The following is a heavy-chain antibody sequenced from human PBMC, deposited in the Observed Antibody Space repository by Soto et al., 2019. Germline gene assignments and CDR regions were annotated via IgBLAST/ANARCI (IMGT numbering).Heavy chain of an antibody. D-gene: IGHD6-13*01. CDR1: GFTFSSYW. V-gene: IGHV3-7*01. CDR3: ARDCSWYELKPDYYYMDV. CDR2: IKQDGSEK. Sequence: GGSLRLSCEASGFTFSSYWMSWVRQAPGKGLEWVANIKQDGSEKYYVDSVKGRFTISRDNAKNSLYLQMNSLRAEDTAVYYCARDCSWYELKPDYYYMDVWGKGTTVTVSS. J-gene: IGHJ6*03.